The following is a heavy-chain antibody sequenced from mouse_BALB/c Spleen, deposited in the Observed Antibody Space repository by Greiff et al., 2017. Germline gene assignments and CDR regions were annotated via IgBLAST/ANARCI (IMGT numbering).Heavy chain of an antibody. V-gene: IGHV14-3*02. CDR2: IDPANGNT. Sequence: VQLQQSGAELVKPGASVKLSCTASGFNIKDTYMHWVKQRPEQGLEWIGRIDPANGNTKYDPKFQGKATITADTSSNTAYLQLSSLTSEDTAVYYCGTYDYDGDYYAMDYWGQGTSVTVSS. J-gene: IGHJ4*01. CDR1: GFNIKDTY. D-gene: IGHD2-4*01. CDR3: GTYDYDGDYYAMDY.